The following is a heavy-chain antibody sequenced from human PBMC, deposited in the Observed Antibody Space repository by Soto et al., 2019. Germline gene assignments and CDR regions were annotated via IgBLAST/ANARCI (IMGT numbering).Heavy chain of an antibody. V-gene: IGHV3-7*01. CDR3: ARDTLSAFDV. CDR1: RFTFSVYG. J-gene: IGHJ3*01. D-gene: IGHD3-16*01. Sequence: VRSLRLSCTASRFTFSVYGMSWVRQAPGKGLEWVANIRHDGSEKFYVDSVKGRFTVSRDNAKNSLYLQMNSLRAEDTAVYYCARDTLSAFDVWGQGTMVTVSS. CDR2: IRHDGSEK.